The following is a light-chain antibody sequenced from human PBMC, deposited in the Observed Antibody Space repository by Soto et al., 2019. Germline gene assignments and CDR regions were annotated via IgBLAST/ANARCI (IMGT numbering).Light chain of an antibody. CDR1: QSVSSY. V-gene: IGKV3-11*01. J-gene: IGKJ1*01. Sequence: IGLPQSPYTLSLSPGESAPLSCRASQSVSSYLAWYQQKPGQAPRLLIYDASNRATGIPARFSGSGSGTDFTLTISSLEPEDFAVYYCQQRSTRTFGQGTKVDI. CDR3: QQRSTRT. CDR2: DAS.